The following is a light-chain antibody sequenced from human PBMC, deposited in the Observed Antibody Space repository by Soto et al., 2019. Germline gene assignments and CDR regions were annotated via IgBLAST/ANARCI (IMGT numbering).Light chain of an antibody. J-gene: IGKJ5*01. CDR1: QTVSSY. V-gene: IGKV3-11*01. CDR2: DSS. Sequence: EIVLTQSPATLSLSPGERATLSCRASQTVSSYLAWYQQKPGQAPRLLIYDSSNRATGIPARFSGSGSGTDVTLTISSLEPEDFAVYYCQQRNSWPVTFGQGTRLEIK. CDR3: QQRNSWPVT.